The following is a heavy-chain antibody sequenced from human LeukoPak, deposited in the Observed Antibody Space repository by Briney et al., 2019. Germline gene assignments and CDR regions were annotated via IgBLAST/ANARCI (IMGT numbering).Heavy chain of an antibody. CDR3: ARAEGAYLIDY. CDR2: ISYDGSNK. CDR1: GFTFSSYA. J-gene: IGHJ4*02. Sequence: PGGSLRLSCAASGFTFSSYAMHWVRQAPGRGLEWVAVISYDGSNKHYADSVKGRFTISRDNSKNTLYLQMNSLRAEDTAVYYCARAEGAYLIDYWGQGTLVTVSS. D-gene: IGHD1-26*01. V-gene: IGHV3-30-3*01.